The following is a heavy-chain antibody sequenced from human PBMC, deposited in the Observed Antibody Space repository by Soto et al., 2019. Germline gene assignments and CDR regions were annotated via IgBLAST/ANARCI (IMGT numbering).Heavy chain of an antibody. J-gene: IGHJ4*02. CDR3: ARAYNWNYGQFDY. CDR1: GFTFSSYS. V-gene: IGHV3-48*01. CDR2: ISVSSSSI. D-gene: IGHD1-7*01. Sequence: PGGSLRLSCAASGFTFSSYSMNWVRQAPGKGLEWVSYISVSSSSIYYADSVKGRFTISRDNAENSLYPQMNSLRAEDTAVYYCARAYNWNYGQFDYWGQGILVTVSS.